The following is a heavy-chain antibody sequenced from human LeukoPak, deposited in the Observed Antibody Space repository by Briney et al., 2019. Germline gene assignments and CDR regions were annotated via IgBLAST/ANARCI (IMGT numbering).Heavy chain of an antibody. Sequence: ASVKVSCKASGYTFTSYDINWVRQATGQGLELMGWMNPNSGNTGYAQKFQGRVTITRNTSISTAYMELSSLRSEDTAVYYCVRGPWLQRNWFDPWGQGTLVTVSS. D-gene: IGHD5-12*01. CDR3: VRGPWLQRNWFDP. J-gene: IGHJ5*02. CDR2: MNPNSGNT. CDR1: GYTFTSYD. V-gene: IGHV1-8*03.